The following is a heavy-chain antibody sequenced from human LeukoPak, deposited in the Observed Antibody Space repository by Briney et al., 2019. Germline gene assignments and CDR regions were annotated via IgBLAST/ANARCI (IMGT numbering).Heavy chain of an antibody. CDR1: GGSFSGYY. CDR3: AREGNYNY. J-gene: IGHJ4*02. CDR2: INHSGST. Sequence: SETLSLTCTVYGGSFSGYYWSWIRQPPGKGLEWIGEINHSGSTNYIPSLKSRVTISVDTSKNQFSLRLSSVTAADTAVYYCAREGNYNYWGQGTLVTVSS. V-gene: IGHV4-34*01. D-gene: IGHD4-11*01.